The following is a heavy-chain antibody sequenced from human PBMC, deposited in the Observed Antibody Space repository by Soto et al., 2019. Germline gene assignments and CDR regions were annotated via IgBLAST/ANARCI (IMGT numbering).Heavy chain of an antibody. Sequence: EVQLVESGGGLVKPGGSLRLSCTASGFAFNTYSMNWVRQAPGKGLEWVSSINEDSTYIYYADSLRGRSTISRDNAKDSLFLQMNSLSPADAAVYYCVRYLCRYFRSGYMDLWGDGATVTVSS. CDR2: INEDSTYI. CDR1: GFAFNTYS. V-gene: IGHV3-21*02. D-gene: IGHD3-10*02. CDR3: VRYLCRYFRSGYMDL. J-gene: IGHJ6*03.